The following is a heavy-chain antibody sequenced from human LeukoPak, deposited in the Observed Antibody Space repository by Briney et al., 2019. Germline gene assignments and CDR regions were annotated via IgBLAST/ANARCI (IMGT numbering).Heavy chain of an antibody. D-gene: IGHD1-26*01. CDR3: ARREGSLFDY. CDR2: IYHSGSA. V-gene: IGHV4-38-2*01. CDR1: GYSIRSGYY. Sequence: NPSETLSLTCAVSGYSIRSGYYWGWIRQPPGKGLEWIGSIYHSGSAYYNPSLRSRVTISVATSKNQFSLKLSSVTAADTAVYYCARREGSLFDYWGQGTLVTVSS. J-gene: IGHJ4*02.